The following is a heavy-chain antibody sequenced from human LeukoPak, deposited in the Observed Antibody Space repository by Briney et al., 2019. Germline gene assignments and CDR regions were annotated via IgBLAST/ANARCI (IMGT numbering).Heavy chain of an antibody. CDR2: IYSGGNT. J-gene: IGHJ4*02. Sequence: EGSLRLSCAASGLTVSSNYMSWVRQAPGKGLEWVSVIYSGGNTFYADSVKGRFTISRDNSKNTLYLQMNSLRAEDTAVYYCAREMIQLPGYFDYWGQGTLVTVSS. CDR1: GLTVSSNY. V-gene: IGHV3-53*01. D-gene: IGHD5-18*01. CDR3: AREMIQLPGYFDY.